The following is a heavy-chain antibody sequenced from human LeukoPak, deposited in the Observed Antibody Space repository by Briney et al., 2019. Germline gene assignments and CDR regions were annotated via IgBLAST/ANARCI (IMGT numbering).Heavy chain of an antibody. CDR1: GFTFNIYA. J-gene: IGHJ4*02. V-gene: IGHV3-23*01. Sequence: GESLSLSRAPSGFTFNIYAMSWVRQAPGKGMEWVSSITSSGASTFYADSVKDRFTISRDNSKNTLYLQMSRLRAEDTAVYYCAKDRPNYHESNGHYYRPNGDYWGQGTLVTVSS. D-gene: IGHD3-22*01. CDR3: AKDRPNYHESNGHYYRPNGDY. CDR2: ITSSGAST.